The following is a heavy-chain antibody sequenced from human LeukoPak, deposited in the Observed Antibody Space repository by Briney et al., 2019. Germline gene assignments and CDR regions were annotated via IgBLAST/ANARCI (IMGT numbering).Heavy chain of an antibody. CDR3: AGSSGYYYEI. Sequence: SETLSLTCTVSGGSISSGGYYWSWIRQHPGKGLEWIGYIYYSGSTYYNPSLKSRVTISVDTSKNQFSLKLSSVAAADTAVYYCAGSSGYYYEIWGQGTLVTVSS. CDR1: GGSISSGGYY. CDR2: IYYSGST. V-gene: IGHV4-31*03. D-gene: IGHD3-22*01. J-gene: IGHJ4*02.